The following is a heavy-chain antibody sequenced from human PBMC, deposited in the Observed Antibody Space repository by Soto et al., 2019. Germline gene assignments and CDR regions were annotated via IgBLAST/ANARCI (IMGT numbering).Heavy chain of an antibody. CDR2: INHSGST. V-gene: IGHV4-34*01. D-gene: IGHD6-19*01. J-gene: IGHJ5*02. Sequence: SETLSLTCAVYGGSFSGYYWSWIRQPPGKGLEWIGEINHSGSTNYNPSLKSRVTISVDTSKNQFSLKLSSVTAADTAVYYCARRRTSGYSSGWYLYWFDPWGQGTLVTVSS. CDR1: GGSFSGYY. CDR3: ARRRTSGYSSGWYLYWFDP.